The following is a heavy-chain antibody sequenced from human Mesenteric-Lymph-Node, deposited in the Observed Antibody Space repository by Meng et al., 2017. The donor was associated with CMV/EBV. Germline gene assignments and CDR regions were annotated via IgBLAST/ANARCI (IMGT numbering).Heavy chain of an antibody. CDR1: GGTFSSYA. D-gene: IGHD1-7*01. V-gene: IGHV1-69*10. CDR3: ARDLSSLLELPRFDYYYYGMDV. Sequence: SVKVSCKASGGTFSSYAISWVRQAPGQGLEWMGGIIPILGIANYAQKFQGRVTITADKSTSTAYMELSSLRSEDTAVYYCARDLSSLLELPRFDYYYYGMDVWGQGTTVTAP. CDR2: IIPILGIA. J-gene: IGHJ6*02.